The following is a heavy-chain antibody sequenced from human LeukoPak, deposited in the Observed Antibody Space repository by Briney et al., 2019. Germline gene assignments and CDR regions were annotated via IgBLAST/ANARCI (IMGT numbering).Heavy chain of an antibody. CDR2: ISGGGEGT. D-gene: IGHD1-26*01. J-gene: IGHJ4*02. V-gene: IGHV3-23*01. Sequence: GGSLRLSCAASGFTFSDYAMSWVRQAPGKGLEWVSGISGGGEGTFYADSVKGRFTISRDISKSTLFLQMNSLRVEDTAVYYCAKATGSYPSNPFDYWGQGTLVTVSS. CDR1: GFTFSDYA. CDR3: AKATGSYPSNPFDY.